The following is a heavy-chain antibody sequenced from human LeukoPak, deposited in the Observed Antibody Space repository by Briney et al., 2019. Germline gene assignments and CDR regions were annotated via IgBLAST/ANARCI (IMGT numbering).Heavy chain of an antibody. J-gene: IGHJ6*03. D-gene: IGHD7-27*01. CDR2: INPSGGST. V-gene: IGHV1-46*01. CDR1: GYTFTSYY. CDR3: ARDPWGETQYYYMDV. Sequence: GASVKVSCKASGYTFTSYYMHWVRQAPGQGLEWMGMINPSGGSTRYAQKFQGRVTMTRDMSTSTVYMELSSLRFEDTAVYYCARDPWGETQYYYMDVWGKGTTVTVSS.